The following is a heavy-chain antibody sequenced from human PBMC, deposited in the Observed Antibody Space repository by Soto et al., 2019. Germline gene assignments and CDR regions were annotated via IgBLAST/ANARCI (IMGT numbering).Heavy chain of an antibody. CDR3: AREGQAPYYYYGMDV. J-gene: IGHJ6*02. Sequence: QVQLVQSGAEVKKPGASVTVSCEASGYTFTNDGFSWVRQAPGQGLEWMGWISGYNGNTKYAEKFQNRVTMTTDTSTNTAHMELRSLRSDDTAVYYCAREGQAPYYYYGMDVWGQGTTVTVSS. V-gene: IGHV1-18*01. CDR2: ISGYNGNT. CDR1: GYTFTNDG.